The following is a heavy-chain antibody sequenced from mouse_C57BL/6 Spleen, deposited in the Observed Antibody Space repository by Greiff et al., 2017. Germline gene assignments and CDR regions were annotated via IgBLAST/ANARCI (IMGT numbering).Heavy chain of an antibody. J-gene: IGHJ2*01. CDR3: ARRRTAQALDY. V-gene: IGHV5-6*02. CDR2: ISSGGSYT. D-gene: IGHD3-2*02. CDR1: GFTFSSYG. Sequence: EVKLVESGGDLVKPGGSLKLSCAASGFTFSSYGMSWVRQTPDKRLEWVATISSGGSYTYYPDSVKGRFTISRDNAKNTLYLQMSSLKSEDTAMYYCARRRTAQALDYWGQGTTLTVSS.